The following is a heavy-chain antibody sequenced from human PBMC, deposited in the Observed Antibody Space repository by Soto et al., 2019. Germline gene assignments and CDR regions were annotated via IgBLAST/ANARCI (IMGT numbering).Heavy chain of an antibody. J-gene: IGHJ3*02. D-gene: IGHD1-1*01. CDR3: ASRNVDNPYHAFDI. V-gene: IGHV1-69*02. Sequence: QVQLVQSGAEVKKPGSSVKVSCKASGGTFSSYTISWVRQAPGQGLEWMGRIIPILGIANYAQKFQGRVKMTADKSSSTAYLELSSLRSEDTAVYYCASRNVDNPYHAFDIWGQGTMVTVSS. CDR2: IIPILGIA. CDR1: GGTFSSYT.